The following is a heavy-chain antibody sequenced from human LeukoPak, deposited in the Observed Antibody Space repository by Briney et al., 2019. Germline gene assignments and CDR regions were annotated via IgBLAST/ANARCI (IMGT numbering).Heavy chain of an antibody. CDR3: AREVVRGVKISDFDY. Sequence: SETLSLTCAVYGGSFSGYYWSWIRQPPGEGLEWIGEINHSGSTNYNPSLKSRVTISVDTSKNQFSLKLSSVTAADTAVYYCAREVVRGVKISDFDYWGQGTLVTVSS. CDR2: INHSGST. D-gene: IGHD3-10*01. V-gene: IGHV4-34*01. J-gene: IGHJ4*02. CDR1: GGSFSGYY.